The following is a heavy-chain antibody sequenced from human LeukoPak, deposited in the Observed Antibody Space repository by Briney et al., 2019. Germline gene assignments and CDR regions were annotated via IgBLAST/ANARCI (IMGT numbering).Heavy chain of an antibody. V-gene: IGHV4-59*01. CDR2: IYHSGSS. J-gene: IGHJ4*02. CDR3: ARASMGYSSSWYFDH. D-gene: IGHD6-13*01. Sequence: ETLSLTCTVSGGSISSYYWSWIRQPPGKGLEWIGYIYHSGSSNYNPSLKSRVTISVDTSKKQFSLKLSSVTAADTAVYYCARASMGYSSSWYFDHWGQGTLVTVSS. CDR1: GGSISSYY.